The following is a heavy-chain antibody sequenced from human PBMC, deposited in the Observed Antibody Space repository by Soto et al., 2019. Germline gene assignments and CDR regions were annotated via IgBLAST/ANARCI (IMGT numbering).Heavy chain of an antibody. CDR1: GGTFSSYT. D-gene: IGHD4-4*01. CDR2: IIPIPGIA. J-gene: IGHJ4*02. Sequence: QVQLVQSGAEVKKPGSSVKVSCKASGGTFSSYTIIWVRQAPGQGLEWMGRIIPIPGIANYAQKFQGRVTITADKSTSTAYMELSSLRSEDTAVYYCARAWTTGTTRNYFDYWGQGNLVTVAS. V-gene: IGHV1-69*02. CDR3: ARAWTTGTTRNYFDY.